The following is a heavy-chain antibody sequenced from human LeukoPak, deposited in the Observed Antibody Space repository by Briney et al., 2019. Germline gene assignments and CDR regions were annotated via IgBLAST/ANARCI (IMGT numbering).Heavy chain of an antibody. Sequence: SETLSLACTVSGGSISSYYWSWIRQPPGKGLEWIGYIYYSGSTNYNPSLKSRVTISVDTSKNQFSLKLSSVTAADPAVYYCAAGAMVRFLEWLAFDYWGQGTLVTVSS. V-gene: IGHV4-59*01. CDR1: GGSISSYY. J-gene: IGHJ4*02. CDR2: IYYSGST. CDR3: AAGAMVRFLEWLAFDY. D-gene: IGHD3-3*01.